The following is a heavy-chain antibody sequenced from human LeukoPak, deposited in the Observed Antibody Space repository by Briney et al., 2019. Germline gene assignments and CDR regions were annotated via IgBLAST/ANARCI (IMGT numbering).Heavy chain of an antibody. V-gene: IGHV1-24*01. Sequence: ASVKDSCKVSGYTLTELSMHWVRQAPGKGLEWMGGFDPEDGETIYAQKFQGRVTMTEDTSTDTAYMELSSLRSEDTAVYYCATLPITIFGVVILALVFFPVFSKPFTTTYYMDVWGKGTTVTVSS. CDR2: FDPEDGET. J-gene: IGHJ6*03. CDR1: GYTLTELS. CDR3: ATLPITIFGVVILALVFFPVFSKPFTTTYYMDV. D-gene: IGHD3-3*01.